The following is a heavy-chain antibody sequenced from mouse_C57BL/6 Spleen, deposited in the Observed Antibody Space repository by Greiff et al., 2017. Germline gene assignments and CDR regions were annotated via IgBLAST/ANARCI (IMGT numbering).Heavy chain of an antibody. CDR1: GYTFTSYW. Sequence: QVQLQQPGAELVKPGASVKLSCKASGYTFTSYWMHWVKQRPGQGLEWIGMIHPNSGSTNYNEKFKSKATLTVDKSSSTAYMQLSSLTSEDSAVYYCARRYGNYGMDYWGQGTTLTVSS. D-gene: IGHD2-10*02. J-gene: IGHJ2*01. CDR3: ARRYGNYGMDY. V-gene: IGHV1-64*01. CDR2: IHPNSGST.